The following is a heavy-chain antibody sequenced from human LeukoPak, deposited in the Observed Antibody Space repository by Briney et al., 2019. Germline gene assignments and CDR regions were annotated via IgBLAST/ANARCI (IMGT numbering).Heavy chain of an antibody. CDR1: GFTFSSYG. Sequence: PGRSLRLSCAASGFTFSSYGLHWVRQAPGKGLEWVAVIWYDGNKEYYADSVKGRFTISRDNSKNTLYLQVNSLRAEDTAVYYCARGQLLFDYWGQGTLVTVSS. J-gene: IGHJ4*02. V-gene: IGHV3-33*01. D-gene: IGHD2-2*01. CDR3: ARGQLLFDY. CDR2: IWYDGNKE.